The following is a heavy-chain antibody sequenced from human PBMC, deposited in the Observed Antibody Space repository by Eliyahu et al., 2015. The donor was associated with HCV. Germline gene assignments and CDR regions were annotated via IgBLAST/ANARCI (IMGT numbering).Heavy chain of an antibody. V-gene: IGHV3-7*01. Sequence: EVKLVESGGDLVQPGGSLRLSCAASGFTFSTYWMTWVRQAPGKGLEWVANIRQDGSEKYYVDSAKGRFTISRDNAKNSLYLQMNSLRAEDTAVYYCARDWDCRSGTCHKHNGMDVWGQGTTVTVSS. CDR3: ARDWDCRSGTCHKHNGMDV. D-gene: IGHD2-15*01. CDR2: IRQDGSEK. J-gene: IGHJ6*02. CDR1: GFTFSTYW.